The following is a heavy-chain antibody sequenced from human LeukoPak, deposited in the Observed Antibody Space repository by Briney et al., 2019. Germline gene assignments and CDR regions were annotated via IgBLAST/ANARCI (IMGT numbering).Heavy chain of an antibody. V-gene: IGHV5-51*01. D-gene: IGHD3-22*01. Sequence: GESLKISCKGSGYSFTSYWIGWVRQMPGKGLEWMGIIYPGDSDARYSPPFQGQVTISADKSISTAYLQWSSLKASDTAMYYCARARYDSSGYYPILDYWGQGTLVTVSS. CDR3: ARARYDSSGYYPILDY. CDR1: GYSFTSYW. CDR2: IYPGDSDA. J-gene: IGHJ4*02.